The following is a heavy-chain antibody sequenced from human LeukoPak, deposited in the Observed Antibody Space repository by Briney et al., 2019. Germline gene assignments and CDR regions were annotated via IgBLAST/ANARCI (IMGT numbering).Heavy chain of an antibody. J-gene: IGHJ4*02. CDR2: ISSSSSYI. V-gene: IGHV3-21*01. Sequence: GGSLRLSCAASGFTFSSYSMNWVRQAPGKGLEWVSSISSSSSYIYYADSVKGRFTISRDNAKNSLYLQMNSLRAEDTAVYYCARAPYPTGTYYFDYWGQGTLVTVSS. CDR1: GFTFSSYS. D-gene: IGHD1-1*01. CDR3: ARAPYPTGTYYFDY.